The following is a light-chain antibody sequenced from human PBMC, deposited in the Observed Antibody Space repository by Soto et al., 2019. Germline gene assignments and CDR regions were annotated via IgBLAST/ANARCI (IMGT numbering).Light chain of an antibody. Sequence: QSVLTQTASVSGSPGQSITISCTGTSSDVGSYNLVSWYQQHPGKAPKLMIYEGSKRPSGVSNRFSGSKSGNTASLTISGLQAEDEADYYCCSYAGSSTPYVFGTGTKVTVL. V-gene: IGLV2-23*01. CDR2: EGS. CDR1: SSDVGSYNL. J-gene: IGLJ1*01. CDR3: CSYAGSSTPYV.